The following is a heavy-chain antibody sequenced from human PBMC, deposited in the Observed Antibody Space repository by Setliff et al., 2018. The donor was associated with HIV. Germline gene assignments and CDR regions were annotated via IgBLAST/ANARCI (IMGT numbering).Heavy chain of an antibody. CDR2: IYYSGSA. V-gene: IGHV4-30-4*08. Sequence: PSETLSLTCTVSGGSISSGDYFLSWIRQAPGKGLEWIGCIYYSGSAYYNPSLKSRVTMPVDTSKNQFSLKLSSVTAADTTVYYCARGSYGGYFIYYFDYWGQGTLVTVSS. CDR1: GGSISSGDYF. D-gene: IGHD5-12*01. CDR3: ARGSYGGYFIYYFDY. J-gene: IGHJ4*02.